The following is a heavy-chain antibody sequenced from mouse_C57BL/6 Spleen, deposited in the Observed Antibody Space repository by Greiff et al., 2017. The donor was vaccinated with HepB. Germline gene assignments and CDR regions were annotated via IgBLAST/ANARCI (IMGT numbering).Heavy chain of an antibody. V-gene: IGHV5-9-1*02. CDR2: ISSGGDYI. D-gene: IGHD3-3*01. CDR3: TSDRGTPYWYFDV. CDR1: GFTFSSYA. Sequence: EVKLVESGEGLVKPGGSLKLSCAASGFTFSSYAMSWVRQTPEKRLEWVAYISSGGDYIYYADTVKGRFTISRDNARNTLYLQMSSLKSEDTAMYYCTSDRGTPYWYFDVWGTGTTVTVSS. J-gene: IGHJ1*03.